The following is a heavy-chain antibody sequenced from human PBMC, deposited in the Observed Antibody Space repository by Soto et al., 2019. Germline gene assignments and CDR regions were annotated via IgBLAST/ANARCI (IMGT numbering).Heavy chain of an antibody. J-gene: IGHJ6*02. CDR2: IYPSGST. D-gene: IGHD3-3*01. V-gene: IGHV4-38-2*01. CDR1: GYYISTALN. CDR3: ARPDYDFWSGYSNAGYYYGMDV. Sequence: PENLSLTGPLSGYYISTALNWASVRQPPGKGLEWIGSIYPSGSTHYNHPLKSRVTISVDTSQNQFSLKLTSVTAADTAVYCCARPDYDFWSGYSNAGYYYGMDVWGQGTTV.